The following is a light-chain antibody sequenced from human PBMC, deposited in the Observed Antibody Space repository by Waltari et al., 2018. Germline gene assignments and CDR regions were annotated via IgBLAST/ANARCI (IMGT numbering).Light chain of an antibody. V-gene: IGKV2D-29*01. Sequence: DIVMTQTPLSLSVTPGQPASLSCKSSQSLLYRDGKTYFYWYLQKAGPPPQLLIYEVSNRFSGVPDRFSGSGSGTDFTLKISRVEAEDAGIYYCMQTVRFPWTFGQGTKVEIK. J-gene: IGKJ1*01. CDR1: QSLLYRDGKTY. CDR2: EVS. CDR3: MQTVRFPWT.